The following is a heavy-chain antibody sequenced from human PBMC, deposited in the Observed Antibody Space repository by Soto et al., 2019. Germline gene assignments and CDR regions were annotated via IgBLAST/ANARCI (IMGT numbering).Heavy chain of an antibody. Sequence: QVQLVESGGGLVKPGGSLRLSCAASGFTFSDHYMTWIRQAPGKGLEWVSYISGSGTTIYYTDSVKGRFTVSRDNAKNSVYLQMNSLRAEDTAVYYCANDPDYYASDYWGQGTLVTVSS. CDR3: ANDPDYYASDY. CDR1: GFTFSDHY. J-gene: IGHJ4*02. V-gene: IGHV3-11*01. D-gene: IGHD3-10*01. CDR2: ISGSGTTI.